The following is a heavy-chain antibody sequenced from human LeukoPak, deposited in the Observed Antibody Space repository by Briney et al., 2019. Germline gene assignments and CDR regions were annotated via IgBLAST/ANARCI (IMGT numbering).Heavy chain of an antibody. D-gene: IGHD4-11*01. CDR3: ARVGYTNSFGYYYYYMDV. Sequence: GGSLRLSCAASGFTFSSYAMSWVRQAPGKGLEWVSAISGSGGSTYYADSVKGRFTISRDNSKNSLYLQMNSLRAEDTAVYYCARVGYTNSFGYYYYYMDVWAKGTMVTVSS. CDR2: ISGSGGST. CDR1: GFTFSSYA. J-gene: IGHJ6*03. V-gene: IGHV3-23*01.